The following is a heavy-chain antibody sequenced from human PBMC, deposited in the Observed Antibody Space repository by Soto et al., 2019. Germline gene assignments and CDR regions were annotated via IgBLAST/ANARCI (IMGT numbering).Heavy chain of an antibody. V-gene: IGHV3-21*01. CDR1: GFTFSSYT. Sequence: GGSLRLSCASSGFTFSSYTMNWVRQAPGKGLEWVSSISITSHYIYYADSVKGRFTISRDNAKNSLYLQMNSLRAEDTAVYYCARVEDTRPRYSTSARGDYYMDVWGKGTTVTVSS. J-gene: IGHJ6*03. CDR3: ARVEDTRPRYSTSARGDYYMDV. CDR2: ISITSHYI. D-gene: IGHD6-6*01.